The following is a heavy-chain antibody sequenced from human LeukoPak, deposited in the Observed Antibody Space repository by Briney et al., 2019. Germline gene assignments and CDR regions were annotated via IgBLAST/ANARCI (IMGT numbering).Heavy chain of an antibody. D-gene: IGHD6-13*01. Sequence: PGGSLRLSCAASGFTFSSYAMHWVRQAPGKGLEGVAVISYDGSNKYYADSVKGRFTISRDNSKNTLYLQMNSLRAEDTAVYYCARSMGIAAAGQLGAKLDYWGQGTLVTVSS. CDR3: ARSMGIAAAGQLGAKLDY. CDR2: ISYDGSNK. V-gene: IGHV3-30-3*01. CDR1: GFTFSSYA. J-gene: IGHJ4*02.